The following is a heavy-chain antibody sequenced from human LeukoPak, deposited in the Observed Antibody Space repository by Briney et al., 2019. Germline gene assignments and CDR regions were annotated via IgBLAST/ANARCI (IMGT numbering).Heavy chain of an antibody. V-gene: IGHV3-74*01. J-gene: IGHJ4*02. CDR1: AFTFSTYW. CDR2: INNDGSST. CDR3: ARGQSSGWYPD. Sequence: GGSLSLSCALSAFTFSTYWMRWVRQAPGNGLVWVSRINNDGSSTGYADSVTGPFSISTDHRKNTAYLQMNSLTGEDTAVYYCARGQSSGWYPDWGQGTLVTVSS. D-gene: IGHD6-19*01.